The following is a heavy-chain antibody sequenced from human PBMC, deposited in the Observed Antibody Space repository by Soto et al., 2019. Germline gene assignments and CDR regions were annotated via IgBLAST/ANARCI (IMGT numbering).Heavy chain of an antibody. V-gene: IGHV1-3*01. D-gene: IGHD3-10*01. Sequence: ASVKVSCKASGYTFTSYAMHWVRQAPGQRLEWMGWINAGNGNTKYSQKFQGRVTITRDTSASTAYMELSSLRSEDTAEYYCARDLGYYYGSGSYSYYYGMDVWGQGTTVTVSS. CDR2: INAGNGNT. CDR3: ARDLGYYYGSGSYSYYYGMDV. J-gene: IGHJ6*02. CDR1: GYTFTSYA.